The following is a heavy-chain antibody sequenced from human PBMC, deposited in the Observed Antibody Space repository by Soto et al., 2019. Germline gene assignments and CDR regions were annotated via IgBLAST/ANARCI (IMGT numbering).Heavy chain of an antibody. CDR3: TTDPIQPFVTFLPQYVMYV. CDR2: IKSKTDGGTT. Sequence: KLGGSLRLSCAASGFTFSNAWMNWVRQAPGKGLEWVGRIKSKTDGGTTDYAAPVKDRFTISRDDSKNTLFLQMNSLKTEDTALYYCTTDPIQPFVTFLPQYVMYVWGQGTTVTVSS. J-gene: IGHJ6*02. V-gene: IGHV3-15*07. D-gene: IGHD2-2*01. CDR1: GFTFSNAW.